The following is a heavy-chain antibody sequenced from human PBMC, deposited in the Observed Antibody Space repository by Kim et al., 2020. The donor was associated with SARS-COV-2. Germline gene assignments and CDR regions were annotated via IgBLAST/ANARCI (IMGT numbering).Heavy chain of an antibody. J-gene: IGHJ4*02. D-gene: IGHD3-22*01. Sequence: RGRFAMSRDNAKSSLYLQMNSLRAEDTAVYYCARVNEYYDSSGYYSLFDYWGQGTLVAVSS. V-gene: IGHV3-21*03. CDR3: ARVNEYYDSSGYYSLFDY.